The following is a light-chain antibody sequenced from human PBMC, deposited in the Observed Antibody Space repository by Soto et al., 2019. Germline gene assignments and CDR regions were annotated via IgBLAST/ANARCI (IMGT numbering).Light chain of an antibody. CDR1: QSISSS. J-gene: IGKJ1*01. CDR2: AAS. CDR3: QQSYSTPPA. V-gene: IGKV1-39*01. Sequence: DIQMTQSPSSLSASVGDRVTITCRASQSISSSLNWYQQKPGKAPKLLIYAASSLQSGVPSRFSGSGSGTDFTLTISSLQPEDFATYDGQQSYSTPPAFGQGTKVEIK.